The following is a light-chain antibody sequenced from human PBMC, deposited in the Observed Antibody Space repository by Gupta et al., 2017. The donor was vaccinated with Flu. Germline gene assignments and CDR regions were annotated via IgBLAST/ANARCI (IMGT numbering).Light chain of an antibody. Sequence: EIVLTQSPGTLSLSPGERATLSCRASQSVSSSYLAWYQQKPGQAPRLLIYGASSRATGIPDRFSGSGSGTDFTLTISRLEPEDFAVYDCQQLWTFGQGTKVEIK. CDR1: QSVSSSY. J-gene: IGKJ1*01. V-gene: IGKV3-20*01. CDR2: GAS. CDR3: QQLWT.